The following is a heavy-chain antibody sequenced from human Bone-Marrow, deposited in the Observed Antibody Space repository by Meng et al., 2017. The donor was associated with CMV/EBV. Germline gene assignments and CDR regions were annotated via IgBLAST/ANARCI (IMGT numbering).Heavy chain of an antibody. CDR1: GGTFNSFA. Sequence: SVKVSCKASGGTFNSFAISWVRQAPGQGLEWMGGVIPIFDTTNYAQQFQGRLTITTDESTSIVSMELNDLRSEDTAVYYCARHRTGDCSSTSCYNYYYYYGMDVWGQGTTVTVSS. J-gene: IGHJ6*02. V-gene: IGHV1-69*05. CDR3: ARHRTGDCSSTSCYNYYYYYGMDV. CDR2: VIPIFDTT. D-gene: IGHD2-2*02.